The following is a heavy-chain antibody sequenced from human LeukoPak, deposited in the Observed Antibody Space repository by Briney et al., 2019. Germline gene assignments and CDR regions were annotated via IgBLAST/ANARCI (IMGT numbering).Heavy chain of an antibody. Sequence: PSETLSLTCTVSGGSVNSGSYYWNWIRQPPGTGLEWIGYIYYSGSTNYNPSLKSRVTISVDTSKNQFSLKLSSVTAADTAVYYCASTKRGYYDAGYYFDYWGQGALVTVSS. V-gene: IGHV4-61*01. CDR1: GGSVNSGSYY. J-gene: IGHJ4*02. D-gene: IGHD3-22*01. CDR3: ASTKRGYYDAGYYFDY. CDR2: IYYSGST.